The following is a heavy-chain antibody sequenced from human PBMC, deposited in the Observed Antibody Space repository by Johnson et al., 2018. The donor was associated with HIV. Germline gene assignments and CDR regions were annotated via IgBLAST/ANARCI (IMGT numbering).Heavy chain of an antibody. CDR2: ISYGGNKQ. CDR3: ARDFGLGELSYETVDAFDF. CDR1: GFTFSSYA. V-gene: IGHV3-30-3*01. Sequence: QVQLVESGGGVVQPGRSLRLSCAASGFTFSSYAMHWVRQPPGKGLEWVAVISYGGNKQYYVDSVECRFTISRDNSKDTLYLQMNHLTTEDTAVYSCARDFGLGELSYETVDAFDFWGPGTLVTVSS. J-gene: IGHJ3*01. D-gene: IGHD3-16*02.